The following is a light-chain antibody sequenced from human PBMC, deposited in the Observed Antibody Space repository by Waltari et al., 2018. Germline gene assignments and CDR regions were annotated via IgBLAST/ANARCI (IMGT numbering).Light chain of an antibody. J-gene: IGKJ1*01. Sequence: EIVLTQSPGTLPLSPGERATLSCRASQSVSRFLAWYQQKPCQAPRLLIYAASSRATGIPDRFSGSGSGTDFSLTISRLEPEDFAMYYCQHYVSLPATFGQGTKVEIK. CDR3: QHYVSLPAT. CDR1: QSVSRF. CDR2: AAS. V-gene: IGKV3-20*01.